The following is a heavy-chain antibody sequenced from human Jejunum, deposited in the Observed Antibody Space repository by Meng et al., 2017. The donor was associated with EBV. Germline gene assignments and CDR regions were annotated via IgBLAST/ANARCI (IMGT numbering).Heavy chain of an antibody. CDR1: RGSFSGYY. CDR3: ARVAFSYTTRSLDS. Sequence: QAHVKQWAAGLLKPSETLSPTCAVYRGSFSGYYWSWIRQHPGKGLEWIGEINHSGSTNYNPSLRSRVTISVETSKNQFSLRLNSVTAADTAVYYCARVAFSYTTRSLDSWGQGTLVTVSS. J-gene: IGHJ4*02. CDR2: INHSGST. V-gene: IGHV4-34*02. D-gene: IGHD3-16*02.